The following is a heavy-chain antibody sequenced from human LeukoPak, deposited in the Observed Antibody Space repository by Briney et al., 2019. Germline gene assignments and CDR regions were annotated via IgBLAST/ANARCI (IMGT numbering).Heavy chain of an antibody. Sequence: PSETLSLTCTVSGGSISSSSYYWGWIRQPPGKGLEWIGSIYYSGSTYYNPSLKSRVTISLDTSKNQFSLKLTSVTAADTAVYFCARGECGIDCPKYNWFDPWGQGTLVTVSS. V-gene: IGHV4-39*07. J-gene: IGHJ5*02. CDR1: GGSISSSSYY. CDR3: ARGECGIDCPKYNWFDP. D-gene: IGHD2-21*02. CDR2: IYYSGST.